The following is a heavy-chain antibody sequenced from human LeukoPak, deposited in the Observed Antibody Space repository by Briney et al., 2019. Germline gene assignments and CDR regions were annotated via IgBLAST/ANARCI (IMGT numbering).Heavy chain of an antibody. J-gene: IGHJ4*02. CDR2: ISHSGST. Sequence: SETLSLTCSVTDYPISSGYFWGWIRQPPQKGLEWIATISHSGSTYFNPSLKSRVIVSIDATKNQFSLNLTSVTAADTAVYYCAREHCAGGYCYFLDYWGQGTLVTVSS. CDR1: DYPISSGYF. V-gene: IGHV4-38-2*02. CDR3: AREHCAGGYCYFLDY. D-gene: IGHD3-16*02.